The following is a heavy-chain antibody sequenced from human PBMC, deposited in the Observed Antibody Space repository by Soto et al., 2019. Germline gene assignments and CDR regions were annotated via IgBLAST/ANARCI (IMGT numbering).Heavy chain of an antibody. CDR1: GYTFTGYY. Sequence: ASVKVSCKASGYTFTGYYMHWVRQAPGQGLEWVGWINPNSGGTNYAQKFQGWVTMTRDTSISTAYMELSRLRSDDTAVYYCARDGRSLDSSSWLPSIDPWGQGTLVTVSS. D-gene: IGHD6-13*01. CDR3: ARDGRSLDSSSWLPSIDP. CDR2: INPNSGGT. J-gene: IGHJ5*02. V-gene: IGHV1-2*04.